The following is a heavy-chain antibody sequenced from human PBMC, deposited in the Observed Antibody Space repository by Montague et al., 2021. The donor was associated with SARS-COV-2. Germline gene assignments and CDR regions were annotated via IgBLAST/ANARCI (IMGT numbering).Heavy chain of an antibody. J-gene: IGHJ6*02. Sequence: SETLSLTCAVYGGSFSGYYWSWIRQPPGKGLEWIGEINHSGSTNYNPSLKSRVTIPVDTSKNQFSLKLSSVTAADTAVYYCARGPITVTTFYYYYGMDVWGQGTTVTVSS. CDR2: INHSGST. CDR3: ARGPITVTTFYYYYGMDV. CDR1: GGSFSGYY. V-gene: IGHV4-34*01. D-gene: IGHD4-17*01.